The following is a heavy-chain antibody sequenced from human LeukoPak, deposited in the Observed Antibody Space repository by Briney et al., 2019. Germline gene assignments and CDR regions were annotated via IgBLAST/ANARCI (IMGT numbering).Heavy chain of an antibody. CDR1: GGSISSYY. D-gene: IGHD6-13*01. CDR3: ARHRSGAAALWY. CDR2: IYYSGST. J-gene: IGHJ4*02. Sequence: PSETLSLTCTVSGGSISSYYWSWIRQPPGKGLEWIGYIYYSGSTNCNPSLKSRVTISVDTSKNQFSLKLSSVTAADTAVYYCARHRSGAAALWYWGQGTLVTVSS. V-gene: IGHV4-59*01.